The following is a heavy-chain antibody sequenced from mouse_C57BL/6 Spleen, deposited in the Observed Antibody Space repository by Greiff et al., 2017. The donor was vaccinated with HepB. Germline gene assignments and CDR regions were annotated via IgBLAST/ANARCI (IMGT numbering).Heavy chain of an antibody. Sequence: QVQLQQSGAELVKPGASVKLSCKASGYTFTSYWMQWVKQRPGQGLEWIGEIDPSDSYTNYNQKFKGKATLTVDTSSSTAYMQRSSLTSEDSAVYYCASYYYGSSPAWFAYWGQGTLVTVSA. J-gene: IGHJ3*01. CDR1: GYTFTSYW. CDR3: ASYYYGSSPAWFAY. V-gene: IGHV1-50*01. CDR2: IDPSDSYT. D-gene: IGHD1-1*01.